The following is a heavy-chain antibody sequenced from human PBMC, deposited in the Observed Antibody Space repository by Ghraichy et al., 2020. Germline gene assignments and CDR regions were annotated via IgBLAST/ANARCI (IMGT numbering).Heavy chain of an antibody. Sequence: SQTLSLTCAISGDSVSSNSAAWNWIRQSPSRGLEWLGRTYFRSKWFHEYAVAVKSRISADPDTSKNQFSLRLNSVTPEDTAVYYCARDHYTSTWRDYYGMDVWGQGTTVTVSS. CDR2: TYFRSKWFH. D-gene: IGHD3-3*01. J-gene: IGHJ6*02. V-gene: IGHV6-1*01. CDR1: GDSVSSNSAA. CDR3: ARDHYTSTWRDYYGMDV.